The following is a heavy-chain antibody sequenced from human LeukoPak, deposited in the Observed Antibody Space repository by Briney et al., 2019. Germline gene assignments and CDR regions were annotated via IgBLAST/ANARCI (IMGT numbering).Heavy chain of an antibody. CDR1: GGSISSYY. CDR3: ARDIGITLFGAVTHDALDI. J-gene: IGHJ4*02. CDR2: IYYSGST. Sequence: SETLSLTCTVSGGSISSYYWSWIRQPPGKGLEWIGYIYYSGSTNYNPSLKSRVTISVDTSKNQFSLKLSSVTAADTAMYYCARDIGITLFGAVTHDALDIWGQGTLVTVSS. D-gene: IGHD3-3*01. V-gene: IGHV4-59*01.